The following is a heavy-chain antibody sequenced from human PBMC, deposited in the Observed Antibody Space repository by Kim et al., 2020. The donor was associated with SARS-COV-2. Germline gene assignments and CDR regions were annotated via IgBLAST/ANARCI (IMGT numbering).Heavy chain of an antibody. J-gene: IGHJ4*02. CDR2: IYYSGST. CDR3: ARRISHLLWHFDY. D-gene: IGHD3-10*01. V-gene: IGHV4-59*08. Sequence: SETLSLTCTVSGGSISSYYWSWIRQPPGKGLEWIGYIYYSGSTNYNPSLKSRVTISVDTSKNQFSLKLSSVTAADTAVYYCARRISHLLWHFDYWGQGTLVTVSS. CDR1: GGSISSYY.